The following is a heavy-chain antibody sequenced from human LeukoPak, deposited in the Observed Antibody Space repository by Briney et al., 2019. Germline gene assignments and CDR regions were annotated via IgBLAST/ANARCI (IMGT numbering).Heavy chain of an antibody. D-gene: IGHD5-24*01. J-gene: IGHJ4*02. CDR1: GFTFSSYS. Sequence: GGSLRLSCAASGFTFSSYSMNWVRQAPGKGLEWVSSISSSSSYIYYADSVKGRFTISRDNAKNSLYLQMYSLRAEDTAVYYCARDWVRDEGYWGQGTLVTVSS. CDR2: ISSSSSYI. V-gene: IGHV3-21*01. CDR3: ARDWVRDEGY.